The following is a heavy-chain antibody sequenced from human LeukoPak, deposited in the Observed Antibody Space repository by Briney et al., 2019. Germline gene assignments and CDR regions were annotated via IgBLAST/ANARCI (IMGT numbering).Heavy chain of an antibody. CDR3: ARGWRFLEWLL. Sequence: GASVKVFCEASGGTFSSYAISWVRQAPGQGLEWMGGIIPIFGTANYAQKFQGRVTITADESTSTAYMELSSLRSEDTAVYYCARGWRFLEWLLWGQGTLVTISS. CDR2: IIPIFGTA. CDR1: GGTFSSYA. D-gene: IGHD3-3*01. J-gene: IGHJ4*02. V-gene: IGHV1-69*13.